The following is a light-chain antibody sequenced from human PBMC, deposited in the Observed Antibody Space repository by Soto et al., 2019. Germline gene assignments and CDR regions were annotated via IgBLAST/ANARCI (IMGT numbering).Light chain of an antibody. CDR1: QGISSY. CDR2: AAS. J-gene: IGKJ1*01. CDR3: KQYYSYPRT. V-gene: IGKV1-8*01. Sequence: AIRMTQSPSSLSASTGDRVTITCRASQGISSYLAWYQQKPGKAPKLLIYAASTLQSWVPAMFSGSGSVTVSTLTISCLQSEDFAIYYCKQYYSYPRTFGQGTKVDIK.